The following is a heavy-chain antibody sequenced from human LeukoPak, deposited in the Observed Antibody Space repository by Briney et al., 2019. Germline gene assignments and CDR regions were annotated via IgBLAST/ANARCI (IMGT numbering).Heavy chain of an antibody. D-gene: IGHD1-26*01. J-gene: IGHJ4*02. V-gene: IGHV3-30-3*01. CDR2: ISFDGGNK. Sequence: GGSLTLSCAASGFTFNNYAIHWVRQAPGKGLEWVAIISFDGGNKYYADSVKGRFTISRDNSKNTLYLQMNSLRAEDTAVYYCARDGIVGSPLFKFDYWGQGTLAAVSS. CDR1: GFTFNNYA. CDR3: ARDGIVGSPLFKFDY.